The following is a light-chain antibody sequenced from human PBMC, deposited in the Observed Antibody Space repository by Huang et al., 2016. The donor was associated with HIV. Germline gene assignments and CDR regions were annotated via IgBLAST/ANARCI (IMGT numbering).Light chain of an antibody. CDR3: QESDTWPRLT. V-gene: IGKV3-11*01. CDR2: GAS. Sequence: IVFTQSPAILSWSPGERATLSCRASQSVSHYLAWYQHKPGQPHRLLIYGASRRATDVPPRVNGTESGTDVTHTISSLETEDSAVYYCQESDTWPRLTLGGGTKVEIK. J-gene: IGKJ4*01. CDR1: QSVSHY.